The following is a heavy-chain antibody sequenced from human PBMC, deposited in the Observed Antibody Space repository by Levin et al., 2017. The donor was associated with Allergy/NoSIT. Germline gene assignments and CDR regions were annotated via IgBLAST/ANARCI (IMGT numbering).Heavy chain of an antibody. CDR1: GLTFSSYA. Sequence: GESLKISCAVSGLTFSSYAMNWVRQAPGKGLEWVSAISASGDSTYYADSVKGRFTISRDNSKSTLSLQMNSLGADDTAVYYCAKVARIGGQGTLVTVSS. D-gene: IGHD3-16*02. CDR3: AKVARI. CDR2: ISASGDST. V-gene: IGHV3-23*01. J-gene: IGHJ4*02.